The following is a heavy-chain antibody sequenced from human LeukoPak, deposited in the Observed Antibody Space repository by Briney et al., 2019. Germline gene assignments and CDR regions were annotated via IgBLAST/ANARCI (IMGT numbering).Heavy chain of an antibody. J-gene: IGHJ4*02. CDR2: IWYDGSNK. D-gene: IGHD5-18*01. CDR3: ARGGYGNFDY. Sequence: PGRSLRLSCAASGFTFSSYGMHWVRQAPGKGLEWVAVIWYDGSNKYYADSVKGRFTISRDNSKDTLYLQMNSLRAEDTAVYYCARGGYGNFDYWGQGTLVTVSS. V-gene: IGHV3-33*01. CDR1: GFTFSSYG.